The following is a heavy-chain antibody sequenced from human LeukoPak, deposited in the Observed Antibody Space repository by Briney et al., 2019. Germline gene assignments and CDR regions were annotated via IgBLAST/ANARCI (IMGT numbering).Heavy chain of an antibody. D-gene: IGHD3-22*01. V-gene: IGHV1-2*06. Sequence: GASVKVSCKASGYTFTGYYMHWVRQAPGQGLEWMGRINPNSGGTNYAQKFQGRVTMTRDTSISTAYMELSRPRSDDTAVYYCASGLYYYDSSGYYIWGQGTLVTVSS. J-gene: IGHJ4*02. CDR1: GYTFTGYY. CDR2: INPNSGGT. CDR3: ASGLYYYDSSGYYI.